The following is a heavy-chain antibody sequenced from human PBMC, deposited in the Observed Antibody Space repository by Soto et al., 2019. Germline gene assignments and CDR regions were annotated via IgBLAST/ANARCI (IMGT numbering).Heavy chain of an antibody. D-gene: IGHD3-3*01. CDR1: GYTFTSYG. Sequence: ASVKVSCKASGYTFTSYGISWVRQAPGQGLEWMGWISAYNGNTNYAQKLQGRVTMTTDTSTSTAYMELRSLRSDDTAVYYCARDLGSDYDFWSGYYPSPYYYYYGMDVWGQGXTVTVPS. CDR3: ARDLGSDYDFWSGYYPSPYYYYYGMDV. V-gene: IGHV1-18*01. CDR2: ISAYNGNT. J-gene: IGHJ6*02.